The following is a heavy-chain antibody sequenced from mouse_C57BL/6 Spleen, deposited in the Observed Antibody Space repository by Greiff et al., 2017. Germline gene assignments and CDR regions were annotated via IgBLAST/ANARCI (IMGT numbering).Heavy chain of an antibody. J-gene: IGHJ4*01. CDR2: SRNKANDYTT. Sequence: VKLMESGGGLVQSGRSLRLSCATSGFTFSDFYMEWVRQAPGKGLEWIAASRNKANDYTTEYSASVKGRFIVSRDTSQRILYLQMKALRAEDTAIDYWAREAPDHRGARDDGGQGTSVTV. V-gene: IGHV7-1*01. CDR1: GFTFSDFY. CDR3: AREAPDHRGARDD.